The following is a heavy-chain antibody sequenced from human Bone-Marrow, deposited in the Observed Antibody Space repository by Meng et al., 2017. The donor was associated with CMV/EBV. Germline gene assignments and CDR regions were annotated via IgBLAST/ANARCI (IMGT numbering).Heavy chain of an antibody. Sequence: SLKISCAASGFTFDDYAMHWVRQAPGKGLEWVSGISWNSGFIGYADSVKGRFTISRDNAKNSLYLQMNSLRAEDTAVYYCARDRLLNIGYYYYYYYYGMDVWGQGTTVTVSS. D-gene: IGHD5-12*01. CDR3: ARDRLLNIGYYYYYYYYGMDV. V-gene: IGHV3-9*01. CDR1: GFTFDDYA. CDR2: ISWNSGFI. J-gene: IGHJ6*02.